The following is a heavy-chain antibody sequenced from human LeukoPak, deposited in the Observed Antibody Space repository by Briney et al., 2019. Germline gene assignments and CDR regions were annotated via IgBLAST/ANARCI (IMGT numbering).Heavy chain of an antibody. D-gene: IGHD5-18*01. J-gene: IGHJ5*02. Sequence: SETLSLTCTVSGGSISSYYWSWIRQPPGKGLEWIGYIYYSGSTNYNPSLKSRVTISVDTSKNQFSLKLSSVTAADTAVYYCARDLGFAAMVLGWFDPWGQGTLVPVSS. CDR3: ARDLGFAAMVLGWFDP. CDR1: GGSISSYY. V-gene: IGHV4-59*01. CDR2: IYYSGST.